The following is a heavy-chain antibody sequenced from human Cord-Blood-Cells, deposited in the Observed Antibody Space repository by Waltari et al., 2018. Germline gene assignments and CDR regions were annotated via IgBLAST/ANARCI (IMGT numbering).Heavy chain of an antibody. Sequence: YYWSWIRQPPGKGLEWIGEINHSGSTNYNPSLKSRVTISVDTSKNQFSLKLSSVTAAYTAVYYCARRDYDILTGYDYWGQGTLVTVSS. CDR3: ARRDYDILTGYDY. V-gene: IGHV4-34*01. J-gene: IGHJ4*02. CDR2: INHSGST. D-gene: IGHD3-9*01. CDR1: YY.